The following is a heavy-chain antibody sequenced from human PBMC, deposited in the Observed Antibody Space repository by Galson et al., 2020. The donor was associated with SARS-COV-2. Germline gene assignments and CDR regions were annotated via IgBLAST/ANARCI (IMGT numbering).Heavy chain of an antibody. Sequence: LSLTCAASGFTFSNYWMTWVRQAPGKGLEWVANIKPDGSEQYYVDSVKGRFTISRDNAKNSLYLQMNSLRVEDTAVYYCARNTVAAPGDSWGQGTLVTVSS. CDR3: ARNTVAAPGDS. CDR2: IKPDGSEQ. V-gene: IGHV3-7*01. J-gene: IGHJ4*02. D-gene: IGHD6-13*01. CDR1: GFTFSNYW.